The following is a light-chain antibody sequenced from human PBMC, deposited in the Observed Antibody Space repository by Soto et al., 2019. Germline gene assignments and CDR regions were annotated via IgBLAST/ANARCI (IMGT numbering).Light chain of an antibody. J-gene: IGLJ1*01. Sequence: QSARTQPRSVSGSPGQSVTISCTGTSSDVGGYNYVSWYQQHPGKAPKLMIYDVSKRPSGVPDRFSGSKSGNTASLTISGLQAEDEADYYCCSYAGSYFYVFGTGTKLTVL. CDR1: SSDVGGYNY. CDR3: CSYAGSYFYV. V-gene: IGLV2-11*01. CDR2: DVS.